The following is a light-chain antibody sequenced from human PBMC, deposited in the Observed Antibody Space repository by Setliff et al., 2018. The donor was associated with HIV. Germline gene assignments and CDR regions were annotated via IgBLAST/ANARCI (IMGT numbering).Light chain of an antibody. CDR2: EVS. V-gene: IGLV2-8*01. J-gene: IGLJ2*01. CDR1: SSDVGGYNY. CDR3: SSYAGSNNFKV. Sequence: QSALAQSPSASGSPGQSVTISCTGTSSDVGGYNYVAWYQQHPGKAPKLMIYEVSKRPSGVPDRFSGSKSGNTASLTVSGLQAEDEADYYCSSYAGSNNFKVFGGGTKVTVL.